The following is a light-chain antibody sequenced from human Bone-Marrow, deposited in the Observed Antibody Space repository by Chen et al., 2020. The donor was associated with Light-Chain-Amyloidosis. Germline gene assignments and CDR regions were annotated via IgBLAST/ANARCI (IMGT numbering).Light chain of an antibody. CDR3: CAYAGTYTWL. CDR2: DVT. J-gene: IGLJ3*02. V-gene: IGLV2-11*01. Sequence: QSALTQPHSVSGSPGQSVTISCTGTSSDIGGYDYVSWYQQNPGTAPKLVIYDVTKRPSGLPDRVSASKSANTASRTSSGLQADDEAEYHCCAYAGTYTWLFGGGTRLTVL. CDR1: SSDIGGYDY.